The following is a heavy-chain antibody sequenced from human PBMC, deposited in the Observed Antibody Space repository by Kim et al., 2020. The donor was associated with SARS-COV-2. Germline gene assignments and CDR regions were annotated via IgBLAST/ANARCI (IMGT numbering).Heavy chain of an antibody. CDR3: ARLKDYYGSGSYFDY. Sequence: GESLKISCKGSGYSFTSYWIGWVRQMPGKGLEWMGIIYPGDSDTRYSPSFQGQVTISADKSISTAYLQWSSLKASDTAMYYCARLKDYYGSGSYFDYWGQGTLVTVSS. J-gene: IGHJ4*02. CDR2: IYPGDSDT. V-gene: IGHV5-51*01. CDR1: GYSFTSYW. D-gene: IGHD3-10*01.